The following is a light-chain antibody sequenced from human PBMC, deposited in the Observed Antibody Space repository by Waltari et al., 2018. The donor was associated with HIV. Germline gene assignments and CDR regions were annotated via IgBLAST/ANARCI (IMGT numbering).Light chain of an antibody. CDR1: SSDVGSYNL. Sequence: QSALTPPASVSGSPGQSITISCTGTSSDVGSYNLVSWYQQHPGEAPKLMIYEVGKRPSGVSNRFSGSKSGNTASLTISGLQAEDEADYYCCSYAGSTTWVFGGGTRLTVL. CDR3: CSYAGSTTWV. CDR2: EVG. V-gene: IGLV2-23*02. J-gene: IGLJ3*02.